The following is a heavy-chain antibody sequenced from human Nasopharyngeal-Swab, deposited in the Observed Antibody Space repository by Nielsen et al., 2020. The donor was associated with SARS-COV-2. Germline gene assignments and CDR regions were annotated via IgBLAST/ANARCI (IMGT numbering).Heavy chain of an antibody. CDR3: ARGQVVPAAIRYNWFDP. V-gene: IGHV3-74*03. Sequence: GESLKISCAASGFTFSNYWMHWVRQAPGKGLVWVSRINNDGSSTTDADSVKGRFTISRDNAKNSLYLQMNSLRAEDTAVYYCARGQVVPAAIRYNWFDPWGQGTLVTVSS. D-gene: IGHD2-2*01. CDR1: GFTFSNYW. CDR2: INNDGSST. J-gene: IGHJ5*02.